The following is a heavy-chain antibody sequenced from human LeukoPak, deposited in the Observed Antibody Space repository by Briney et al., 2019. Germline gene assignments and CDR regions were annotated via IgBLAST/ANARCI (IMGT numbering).Heavy chain of an antibody. J-gene: IGHJ4*02. Sequence: GDSLKISCKASGYTFTTYWIAWVRQMPGKGLEYMGRIYPGDSDTRYSPSFQGQVTISADESITPAYLQWSSLKASDTAMSYCARSGYSGYETDYWGQGTLVTVSS. CDR3: ARSGYSGYETDY. V-gene: IGHV5-51*01. CDR2: IYPGDSDT. D-gene: IGHD5-12*01. CDR1: GYTFTTYW.